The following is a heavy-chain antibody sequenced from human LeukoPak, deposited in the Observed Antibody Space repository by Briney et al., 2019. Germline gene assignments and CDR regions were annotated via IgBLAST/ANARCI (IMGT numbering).Heavy chain of an antibody. J-gene: IGHJ4*02. CDR1: GGSFSGYY. V-gene: IGHV4-34*01. CDR3: ARRGRRDGFIDY. D-gene: IGHD5-24*01. Sequence: PSETLSLTCAVYGGSFSGYYWSWIRQPPGKGLEWIGEINHSGSTNYNPSLKSRVTISVDTSKNQFSLKLSSVTAADTAVYYCARRGRRDGFIDYWGQGTLVTVSS. CDR2: INHSGST.